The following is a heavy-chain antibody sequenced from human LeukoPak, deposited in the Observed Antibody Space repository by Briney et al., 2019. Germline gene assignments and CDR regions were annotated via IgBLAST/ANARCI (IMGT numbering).Heavy chain of an antibody. D-gene: IGHD2-2*01. CDR2: ISAYNGNT. Sequence: ASVKVSCKASGYTFTSYGISWVRQAPGQGLEWMGWISAYNGNTNYAQKPQGRVTMTTDTSTSTAYMELRSLRSDDTAVYYCARALFRGVVPAALGYWGQGTLVTVSS. V-gene: IGHV1-18*04. CDR3: ARALFRGVVPAALGY. CDR1: GYTFTSYG. J-gene: IGHJ4*02.